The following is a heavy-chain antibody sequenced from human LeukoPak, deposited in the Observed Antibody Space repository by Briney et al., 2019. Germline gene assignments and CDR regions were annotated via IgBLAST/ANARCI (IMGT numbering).Heavy chain of an antibody. CDR2: TYYRSRWYI. CDR3: ARDQVGYDAFDI. CDR1: GDSVSRNSAA. V-gene: IGHV6-1*01. Sequence: SQTLSLTCAISGDSVSRNSAAWNWIRQSPSRGLEWLGRTYYRSRWYIDYAESAKSRITINPDTSKNQFSLQLNSVTPEDTAVYYCARDQVGYDAFDIWGQGTMVTVSS. J-gene: IGHJ3*02. D-gene: IGHD2-15*01.